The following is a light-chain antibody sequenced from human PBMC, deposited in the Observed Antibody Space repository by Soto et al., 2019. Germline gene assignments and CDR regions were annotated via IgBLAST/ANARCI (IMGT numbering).Light chain of an antibody. CDR2: WAS. J-gene: IGKJ1*01. V-gene: IGKV4-1*01. CDR3: QQYYTTPWT. CDR1: QNVLYSSNNKNY. Sequence: DIVMTQSPDSLAVSLGEVATINCKSSQNVLYSSNNKNYLAWYQQKPGQPPKLLLYWASTRESGVPDRFSVSGSGTDFTLTISNLQAKDVAVYYCQQYYTTPWTFGQGTKVEIK.